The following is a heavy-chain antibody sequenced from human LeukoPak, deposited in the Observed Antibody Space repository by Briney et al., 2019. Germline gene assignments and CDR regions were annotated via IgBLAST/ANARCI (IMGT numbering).Heavy chain of an antibody. CDR1: GGSISSSSYY. J-gene: IGHJ4*02. CDR2: IYYSGST. CDR3: ARGTAAGTEFDY. V-gene: IGHV4-39*07. Sequence: ASETLSLTCTVSGGSISSSSYYWGWIRQPPGKGLEWIGSIYYSGSTYYNPSLKSRVTISVDTSKNQFSLKLSSVTAADTAVYYCARGTAAGTEFDYWGQGTLVTVSS. D-gene: IGHD6-13*01.